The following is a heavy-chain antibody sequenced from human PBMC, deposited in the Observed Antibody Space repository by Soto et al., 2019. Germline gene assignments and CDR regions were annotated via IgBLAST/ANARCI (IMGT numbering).Heavy chain of an antibody. Sequence: SHRCPVSGGLISGCYWSWLRQPAGRGRGWIGRIYTSGSTNYNPSLKSRVTMSVDTSKNQFSLKLSSVTAADTVVYYCARDASYCSGGSFYPYNWLDTLGQGTVVTV. D-gene: IGHD2-15*01. V-gene: IGHV4-4*07. CDR3: ARDASYCSGGSFYPYNWLDT. J-gene: IGHJ5*02. CDR1: GGLISGCY. CDR2: IYTSGST.